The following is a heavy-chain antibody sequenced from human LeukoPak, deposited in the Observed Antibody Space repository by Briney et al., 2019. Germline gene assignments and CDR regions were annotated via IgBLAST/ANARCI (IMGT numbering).Heavy chain of an antibody. CDR3: ARDENWGSTHY. J-gene: IGHJ4*02. D-gene: IGHD7-27*01. Sequence: GGSLRLSCAASGFTFNTYAMHWVRQAPGKGLEWVAVLAYDGDNKFYADSVRGRFTVSRDNSKNTLYLQMNSLRAEDTAVYYCARDENWGSTHYWGQGTLVTVSS. CDR2: LAYDGDNK. CDR1: GFTFNTYA. V-gene: IGHV3-30-3*01.